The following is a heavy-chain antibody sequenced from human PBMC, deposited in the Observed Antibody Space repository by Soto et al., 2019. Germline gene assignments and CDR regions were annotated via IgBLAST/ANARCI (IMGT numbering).Heavy chain of an antibody. CDR1: VDSITTYY. CDR2: IDTSGNT. Sequence: GPGTVYSSETLSLTCTVSVDSITTYYWSWIRQPAGKGLEWIGRIDTSGNTNYNPSLKSRVTMSVDTSKKQFSLKLTSVTAADTAVYYCARYSNNWFQTEGMDVWGQGTTVTVSS. V-gene: IGHV4-4*07. CDR3: ARYSNNWFQTEGMDV. J-gene: IGHJ6*02. D-gene: IGHD6-13*01.